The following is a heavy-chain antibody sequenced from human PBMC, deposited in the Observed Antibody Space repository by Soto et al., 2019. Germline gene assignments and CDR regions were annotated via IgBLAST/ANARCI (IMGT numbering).Heavy chain of an antibody. Sequence: EVQLVESGGGLVQPGGSLSLSCAASGLSFTSYSMNWVRQAPGKGLEWIAFISTTSRTIYYADSVKGRFTISRDNGKPSLYLHMNSLRDEDTAVYYCVRAQYSYDAFDIWGLGTRVTVSS. V-gene: IGHV3-48*02. CDR3: VRAQYSYDAFDI. CDR1: GLSFTSYS. D-gene: IGHD5-18*01. CDR2: ISTTSRTI. J-gene: IGHJ3*02.